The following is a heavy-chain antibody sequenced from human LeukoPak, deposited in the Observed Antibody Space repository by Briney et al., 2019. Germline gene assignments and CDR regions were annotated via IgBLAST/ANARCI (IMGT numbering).Heavy chain of an antibody. D-gene: IGHD3-9*01. CDR2: INPSGGST. Sequence: ASVKVSCKASGYTFTSYYMHWVRQAPGQGLEWMGIINPSGGSTSYAQKFQGRVTMTRDTSTSTVYMELSGLRSEDTAVYYCARGDVLRYFDWLSKYYFDYWGQGTLVTVSS. CDR1: GYTFTSYY. CDR3: ARGDVLRYFDWLSKYYFDY. V-gene: IGHV1-46*01. J-gene: IGHJ4*02.